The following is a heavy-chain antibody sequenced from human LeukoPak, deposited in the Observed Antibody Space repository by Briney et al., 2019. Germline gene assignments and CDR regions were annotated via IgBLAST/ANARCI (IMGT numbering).Heavy chain of an antibody. CDR1: GYTFTSYD. CDR3: ARDGYSYGSFDP. Sequence: ASVKVSCKASGYTFTSYDINWVRQATGQGLEWMGWMNPNSGNTGYAQKFQGRVTITRNTSISTAYMELSSLRSEDTAVYYCARDGYSYGSFDPWGQGTLVTVSS. V-gene: IGHV1-8*03. CDR2: MNPNSGNT. J-gene: IGHJ5*02. D-gene: IGHD5-18*01.